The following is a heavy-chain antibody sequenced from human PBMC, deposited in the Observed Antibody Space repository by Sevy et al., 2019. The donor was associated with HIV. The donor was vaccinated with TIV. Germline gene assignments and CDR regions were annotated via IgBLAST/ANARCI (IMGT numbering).Heavy chain of an antibody. Sequence: GGSLRLSCAASGFTFSDYYMNWIRQAPGKGLEWVSYISNSGSIIYYADSVKGRITISRDNAKNSLYLQMNSLRAEDTAVYYCARGTFLSSSDYWGQGTLVNVSS. V-gene: IGHV3-11*01. CDR3: ARGTFLSSSDY. CDR1: GFTFSDYY. D-gene: IGHD6-6*01. J-gene: IGHJ4*02. CDR2: ISNSGSII.